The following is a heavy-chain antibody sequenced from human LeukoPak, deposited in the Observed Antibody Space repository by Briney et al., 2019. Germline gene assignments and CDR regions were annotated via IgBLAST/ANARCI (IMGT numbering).Heavy chain of an antibody. V-gene: IGHV4-39*01. J-gene: IGHJ4*02. CDR3: ARHSGSYRWFDC. Sequence: PSETLSLTCTVSGGSISSSSYYWGWIRQPPGKGLEWIGSIYYSGSTYYNPSLKSRVTISVDTSKNQFSLKLSSVTAADTAVYYCARHSGSYRWFDCWGQGTLVTVSS. CDR2: IYYSGST. CDR1: GGSISSSSYY. D-gene: IGHD1-26*01.